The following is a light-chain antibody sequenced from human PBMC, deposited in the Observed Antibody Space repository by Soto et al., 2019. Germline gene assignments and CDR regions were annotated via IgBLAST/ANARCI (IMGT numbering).Light chain of an antibody. V-gene: IGKV3-15*01. J-gene: IGKJ5*01. Sequence: EIVMTQYPANLSLSPGERATLSCRASQSVSRNLAWYQQKPGQAPRLLIYGASIRATGVPARFSATGSETDFTLTISGLKYEDSAVYFCQQYNNWTFSFGQGTRLEIK. CDR2: GAS. CDR3: QQYNNWTFS. CDR1: QSVSRN.